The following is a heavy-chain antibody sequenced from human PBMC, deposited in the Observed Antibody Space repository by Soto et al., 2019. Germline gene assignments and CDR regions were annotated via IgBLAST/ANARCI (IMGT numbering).Heavy chain of an antibody. CDR3: AKRRSSATFDY. Sequence: EVPLLESGGGLVQPGESLRLSCAASGFTFSSYAMSWVRQAPGKGLEWVSVISGSDDSTYYADSVKGRFTISRDNSKITLYRQMNSLRAEDTAVYYCAKRRSSATFDYWGQGTLVTVSS. V-gene: IGHV3-23*01. D-gene: IGHD6-6*01. CDR1: GFTFSSYA. CDR2: ISGSDDST. J-gene: IGHJ4*02.